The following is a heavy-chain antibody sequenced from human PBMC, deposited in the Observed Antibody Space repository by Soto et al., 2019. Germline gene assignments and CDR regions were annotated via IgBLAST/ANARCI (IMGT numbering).Heavy chain of an antibody. CDR2: ISWNSGSI. D-gene: IGHD6-19*01. CDR1: GFTFDDYA. J-gene: IGHJ3*02. CDR3: AKDMGPAVAGWGGAFDS. Sequence: PGGSLRLSCAASGFTFDDYAMHWVRQAPGKGLEWVSGISWNSGSIGYADSVKGRFTISRDNAKNSLYLQMNSLRAEDTALYYCAKDMGPAVAGWGGAFDSGGQGTMVTVS. V-gene: IGHV3-9*01.